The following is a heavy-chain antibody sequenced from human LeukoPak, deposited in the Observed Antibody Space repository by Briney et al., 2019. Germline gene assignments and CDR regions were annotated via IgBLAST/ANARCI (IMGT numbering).Heavy chain of an antibody. CDR2: ISYDGSNK. V-gene: IGHV3-30*04. J-gene: IGHJ5*02. Sequence: PGGSLRLSCAASGFTFSSYAMHWVRQAPGKGLEWVAVISYDGSNKYYADSVKGRFTISRDNSKNTLYLQMNSLRAEDTAVYYCAREDYYDSSGAFWAPDPWGQGTLVTVSS. CDR3: AREDYYDSSGAFWAPDP. CDR1: GFTFSSYA. D-gene: IGHD3-22*01.